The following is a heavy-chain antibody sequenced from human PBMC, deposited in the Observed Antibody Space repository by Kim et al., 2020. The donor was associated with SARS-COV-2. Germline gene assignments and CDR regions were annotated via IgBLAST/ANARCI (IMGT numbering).Heavy chain of an antibody. CDR3: ASITGSLRYSSTPGAFDI. V-gene: IGHV3-30*01. Sequence: KGRCTISRDNSKNTRYLQMNSLRAEDTAVYYCASITGSLRYSSTPGAFDIWGQGTMVTVSS. J-gene: IGHJ3*02. D-gene: IGHD5-18*01.